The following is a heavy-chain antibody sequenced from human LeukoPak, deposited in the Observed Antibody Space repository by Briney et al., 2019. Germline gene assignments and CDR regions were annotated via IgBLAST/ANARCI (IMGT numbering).Heavy chain of an antibody. J-gene: IGHJ4*02. CDR1: GGSFSGYY. V-gene: IGHV4-34*01. CDR3: ARGPPTRFDY. CDR2: INHSGST. Sequence: SETLSLTCAVYGGSFSGYYWSWIRQPPGKGLEWIGEINHSGSTNYNPSLKSRVTISVDTSKNQFSLKLSSVTAADAAVYYCARGPPTRFDYWGQGTLVTVSS.